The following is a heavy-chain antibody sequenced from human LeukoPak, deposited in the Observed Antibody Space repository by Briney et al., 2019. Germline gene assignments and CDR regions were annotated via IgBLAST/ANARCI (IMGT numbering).Heavy chain of an antibody. CDR1: GYTFTGYY. D-gene: IGHD2-21*02. J-gene: IGHJ4*02. Sequence: ASVKVSCKASGYTFTGYYMHWVRQAPGQGLEWMGWINPNNGGTNYAQKFQGRVTMTRDTSISTTYMELSRLRSDDTAVYYCARDSIYSGGDCYSEFVDYWGQGTLVTVSS. CDR2: INPNNGGT. CDR3: ARDSIYSGGDCYSEFVDY. V-gene: IGHV1-2*02.